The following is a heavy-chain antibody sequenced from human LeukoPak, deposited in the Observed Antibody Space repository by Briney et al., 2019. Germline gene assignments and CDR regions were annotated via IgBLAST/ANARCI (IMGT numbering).Heavy chain of an antibody. Sequence: ASVKVSCKASGYTFTGYYMHWVRQAPGQGLEWMGRINPNSGGTNYAQKFQGRVTMTRDTSISTAYMALSRLRSDDTAVYYCARMYSSSSSGDEYWGQGTLVTVSS. CDR2: INPNSGGT. V-gene: IGHV1-2*06. CDR3: ARMYSSSSSGDEY. D-gene: IGHD6-6*01. CDR1: GYTFTGYY. J-gene: IGHJ4*02.